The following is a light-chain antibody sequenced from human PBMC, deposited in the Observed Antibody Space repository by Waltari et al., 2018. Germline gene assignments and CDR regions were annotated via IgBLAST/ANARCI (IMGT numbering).Light chain of an antibody. CDR2: DVS. CDR1: SNDVVGYNS. CDR3: SSQSSNDVVL. V-gene: IGLV2-14*01. J-gene: IGLJ2*01. Sequence: QSALTQPASVSGSPGQSVTIFGAGTSNDVVGYNSFSWYQEHPGQAPRVIIYDVSDRPSGVSDRFSGSKSGNTASLTISGLQAEDEADYYCSSQSSNDVVLFGGGTKLTVL.